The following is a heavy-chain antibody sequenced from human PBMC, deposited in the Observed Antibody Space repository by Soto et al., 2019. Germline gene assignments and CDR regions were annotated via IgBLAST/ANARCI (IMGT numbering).Heavy chain of an antibody. CDR1: GFTFNNYA. Sequence: EVQLLDSGGGLVQPGGSLRLSCAASGFTFNNYAMTWVRQAPGKGLEWVAAISGVGDTTSYADSVKGRFTVSRDGSKNTLYLQMSSLRAEDTALYYCAKGRGGSGSLTPRVDFWGQGTLVTVSS. J-gene: IGHJ4*02. D-gene: IGHD3-10*01. CDR2: ISGVGDTT. CDR3: AKGRGGSGSLTPRVDF. V-gene: IGHV3-23*01.